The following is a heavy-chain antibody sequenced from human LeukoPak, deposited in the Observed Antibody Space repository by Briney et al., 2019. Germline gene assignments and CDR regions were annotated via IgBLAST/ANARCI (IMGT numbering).Heavy chain of an antibody. D-gene: IGHD3-22*01. CDR2: ISSSGSTI. CDR3: ARVITVYYYYGMDV. CDR1: GFTFSSYE. Sequence: GGSLRLSCAASGFTFSSYEMNWVRQAPGKGLEWVSYISSSGSTIYYADSVKGRFTISRDNAKNSLYLQMNSLRAEDTAVYYCARVITVYYYYGMDVWGRGTTVTVSS. J-gene: IGHJ6*02. V-gene: IGHV3-48*03.